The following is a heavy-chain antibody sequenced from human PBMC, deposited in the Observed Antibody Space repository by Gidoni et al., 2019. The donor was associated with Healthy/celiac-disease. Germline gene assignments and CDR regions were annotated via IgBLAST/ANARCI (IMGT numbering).Heavy chain of an antibody. CDR2: NHTSGNT. V-gene: IGHV4-61*02. CDR1: AVSISSGTYY. D-gene: IGHD5-18*01. CDR3: ARDSGVDAAMDY. Sequence: QVQLQESGPAVVTPSQTLSLTCTVSAVSISSGTYYWSWSRQPAGKGLEWIGRNHTSGNTTCNPALESRVTMSVDTSKNQFSLKLSSVTAADTAVYYCARDSGVDAAMDYWGQGTLITVSS. J-gene: IGHJ4*02.